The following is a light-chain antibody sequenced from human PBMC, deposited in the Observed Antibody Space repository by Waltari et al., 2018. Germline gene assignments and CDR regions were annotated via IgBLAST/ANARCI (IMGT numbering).Light chain of an antibody. CDR1: NIGRKS. CDR2: DDS. V-gene: IGLV3-21*02. Sequence: SYVLTQSPSVSVAPGQTARITCGGDNIGRKSVPWYQQKPGQAPVLVVYDDSDRPSGIPERFSGSKSGNTATLTISRVEAGDEADYFCQMWDSSSGHPYVFGSGTKVTVL. J-gene: IGLJ1*01. CDR3: QMWDSSSGHPYV.